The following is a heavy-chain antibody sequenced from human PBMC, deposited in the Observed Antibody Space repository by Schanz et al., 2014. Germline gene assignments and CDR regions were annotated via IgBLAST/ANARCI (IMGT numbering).Heavy chain of an antibody. D-gene: IGHD3-22*01. V-gene: IGHV1-46*01. CDR3: AREVGLYDRGWFDP. Sequence: QVQLMQSGAEVKKPGASVKVSCKASGYTFTSYSMHWVRQAPGQGLEWMGIINPSGGGTSYAQRFQGRVTITADKSSDTAYMELSSLRSEDTAVYYCAREVGLYDRGWFDPWGQGTLVTVSS. J-gene: IGHJ5*02. CDR2: INPSGGGT. CDR1: GYTFTSYS.